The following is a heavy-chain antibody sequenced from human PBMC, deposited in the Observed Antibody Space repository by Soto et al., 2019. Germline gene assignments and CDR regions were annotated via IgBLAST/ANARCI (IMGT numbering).Heavy chain of an antibody. D-gene: IGHD2-21*01. J-gene: IGHJ6*02. CDR1: GGTFSSYA. CDR3: ARGGVIEVEYYWYYGMDX. CDR2: IIPIFGTA. Sequence: SVKVSCKAAGGTFSSYAISWVRQAPGQGLEWMGVIIPIFGTANYAQKFQGRVTITSDKSTSTAYMELSSLRSEDTPVYYCARGGVIEVEYYWYYGMDXWGQGTTLTVS. V-gene: IGHV1-69*06.